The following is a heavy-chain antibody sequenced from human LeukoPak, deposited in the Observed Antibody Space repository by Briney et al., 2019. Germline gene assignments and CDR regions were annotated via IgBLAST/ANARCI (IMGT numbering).Heavy chain of an antibody. J-gene: IGHJ4*02. CDR2: VFSSGST. CDR3: TRRRRDGYNFDL. CDR1: GGSISSGTYY. Sequence: SETLSLTCIVSGGSISSGTYYWGWIRQPPGKGLEWIGYVFSSGSTTYNPSLKSRVTISVDTSKNQFSLELSSVTAADTAMYYCTRRRRDGYNFDLWGQGTLVTVSS. V-gene: IGHV4-61*01. D-gene: IGHD5-24*01.